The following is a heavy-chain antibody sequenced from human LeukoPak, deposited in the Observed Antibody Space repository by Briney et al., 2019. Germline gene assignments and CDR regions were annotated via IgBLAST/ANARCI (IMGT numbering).Heavy chain of an antibody. CDR2: ISWNSGSI. CDR3: ARSRVGRIAAAGTSYYFDY. Sequence: GRSPRLSCAASGFTFDDYAMHWVRQAPGKGLEWVSGISWNSGSIGYADSVKGRFTISRDNAKNSLYLQMNSLRAEDTAVYYCARSRVGRIAAAGTSYYFDYWGQGTLVTVSS. J-gene: IGHJ4*02. CDR1: GFTFDDYA. V-gene: IGHV3-9*01. D-gene: IGHD6-13*01.